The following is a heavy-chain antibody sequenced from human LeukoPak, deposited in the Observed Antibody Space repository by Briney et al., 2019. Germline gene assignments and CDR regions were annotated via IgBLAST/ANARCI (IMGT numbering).Heavy chain of an antibody. CDR1: GFTFSSYG. CDR3: ASGLWVGDDAFDI. CDR2: ISYDGSNK. D-gene: IGHD1-26*01. Sequence: GRSLRLSCAASGFTFSSYGMHWVRQAPGKGLEWVAVISYDGSNKYYADSVKGRFTISRDNSKNMLYLQMNSLRAEDTAVYYCASGLWVGDDAFDIWGQGTMVTVSS. J-gene: IGHJ3*02. V-gene: IGHV3-30*03.